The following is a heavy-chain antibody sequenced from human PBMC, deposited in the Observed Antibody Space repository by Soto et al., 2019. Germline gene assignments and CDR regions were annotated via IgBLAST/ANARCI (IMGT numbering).Heavy chain of an antibody. CDR3: ASRSFGGLIVTYYYGMDV. J-gene: IGHJ6*02. CDR2: ISSSSSYI. Sequence: GGSLRLSCAASGFTFSSYSMTWVRQVPGKGLDWVSSISSSSSYIYYADSVKGRFTISRDNAKNSLYLQMNSLRAEDTAVYYCASRSFGGLIVTYYYGMDVWGQGTTVTVSS. CDR1: GFTFSSYS. D-gene: IGHD3-16*02. V-gene: IGHV3-21*01.